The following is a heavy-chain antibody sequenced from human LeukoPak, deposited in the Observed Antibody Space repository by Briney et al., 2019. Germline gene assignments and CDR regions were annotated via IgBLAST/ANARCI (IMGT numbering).Heavy chain of an antibody. Sequence: GGSLRLSCTGSGFIFSNVWMNWVRQAPGKGLEWVGRIKSKPSGGTTDYAAPVKGRFTISRDDSTNTVYLQMNSLRTEDTALYYCSTGGYFFDYWGQGTLVTVSS. V-gene: IGHV3-15*01. CDR3: STGGYFFDY. CDR1: GFIFSNVW. J-gene: IGHJ4*02. CDR2: IKSKPSGGTT.